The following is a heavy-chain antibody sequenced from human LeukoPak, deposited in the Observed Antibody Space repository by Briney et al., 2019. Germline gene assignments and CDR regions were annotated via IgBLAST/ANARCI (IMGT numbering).Heavy chain of an antibody. CDR1: GGSFSGYY. CDR3: ARGEPTNYDFWSGYPGKYYFDY. V-gene: IGHV4-34*01. CDR2: INHSGST. D-gene: IGHD3-3*01. J-gene: IGHJ4*02. Sequence: SETLSLTCAVYGGSFSGYYWSWIRQPPGKGLEWIGEINHSGSTNYNPSLKSRVTISVDTSKNQFSLKLSSVTAADPAVYYCARGEPTNYDFWSGYPGKYYFDYWGQGTLVTVSS.